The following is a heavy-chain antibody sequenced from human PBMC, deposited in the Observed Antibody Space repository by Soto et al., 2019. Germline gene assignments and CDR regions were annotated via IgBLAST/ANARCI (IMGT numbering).Heavy chain of an antibody. CDR2: IKSKTDGGTT. J-gene: IGHJ3*02. CDR1: GFTFGNAW. D-gene: IGHD1-1*01. CDR3: STDHLQPERPWDLKDAFDI. Sequence: GQLVESGGGLVKPGGSLRLSYAASGFTFGNAWMSWVRQAPGKGLEWVGRIKSKTDGGTTDYAAPVKGRFTISRDDSYNTLYLQMNSLDTADPPVYYRSTDHLQPERPWDLKDAFDIWGQGTMVTVSS. V-gene: IGHV3-15*01.